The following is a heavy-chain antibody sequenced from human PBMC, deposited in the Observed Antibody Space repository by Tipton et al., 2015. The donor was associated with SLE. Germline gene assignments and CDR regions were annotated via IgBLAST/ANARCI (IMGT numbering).Heavy chain of an antibody. J-gene: IGHJ4*02. V-gene: IGHV3-23*01. CDR2: ISASGSST. Sequence: SLRLSCAASGFTFSSYAMSWVRQAPGKGLEWLSVISASGSSTYYADSVKGRFTISRDNSKNTLYLEINSLRAEDTAVYYCARDQPHIEQWLVLDYWGQGTLVTVSS. CDR1: GFTFSSYA. D-gene: IGHD6-19*01. CDR3: ARDQPHIEQWLVLDY.